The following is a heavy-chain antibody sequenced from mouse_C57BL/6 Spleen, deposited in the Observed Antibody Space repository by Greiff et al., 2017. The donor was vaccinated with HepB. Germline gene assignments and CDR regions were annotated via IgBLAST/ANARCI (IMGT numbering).Heavy chain of an antibody. J-gene: IGHJ2*01. V-gene: IGHV5-4*03. Sequence: EVKLVESGGGLVKPGGSLKLSCAASGFTFSSYAMSWVRQTPEKRLEWVATISDGGSYTYYPDNVKGRITISRDNAKNNLYLQMSHLKSEDTAMYYCARVYDYVYYFDYWGQGTTLTVAS. CDR3: ARVYDYVYYFDY. CDR1: GFTFSSYA. CDR2: ISDGGSYT. D-gene: IGHD2-4*01.